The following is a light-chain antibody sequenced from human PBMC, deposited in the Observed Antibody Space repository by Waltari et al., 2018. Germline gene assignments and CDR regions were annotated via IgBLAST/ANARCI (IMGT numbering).Light chain of an antibody. Sequence: QSALTQPASVSGSPGQSITISCTGTSSDVGASNYVPWYQQHPGKAPKLMIYDVTKRPSGVSGRFSGSKSGNTASLTISGLQAEDEADYYCSSYTSSSTLYVFGTGTKVTVL. V-gene: IGLV2-14*03. CDR1: SSDVGASNY. J-gene: IGLJ1*01. CDR2: DVT. CDR3: SSYTSSSTLYV.